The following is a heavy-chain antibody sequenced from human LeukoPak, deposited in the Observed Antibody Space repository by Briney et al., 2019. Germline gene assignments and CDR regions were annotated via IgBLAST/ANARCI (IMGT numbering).Heavy chain of an antibody. CDR3: ARDYGRSRDYGMDI. V-gene: IGHV3-74*01. Sequence: GGSLRLSCAASGFTFSNYWMHWVRQAPGKGLVWVSRINSDGSSTTYADSVKGRFTISRDNAKNTLYPQMNSLRAEDTAVYYCARDYGRSRDYGMDIWGQGTTVTVS. CDR1: GFTFSNYW. D-gene: IGHD3-10*01. J-gene: IGHJ6*02. CDR2: INSDGSST.